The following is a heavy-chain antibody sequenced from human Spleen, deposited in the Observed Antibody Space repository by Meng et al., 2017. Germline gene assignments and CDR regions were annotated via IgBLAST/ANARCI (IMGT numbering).Heavy chain of an antibody. CDR2: IYHSGTT. V-gene: IGHV4-34*01. CDR1: GGSFSDYY. J-gene: IGHJ4*02. CDR3: ASSLLISGGSGSYLY. D-gene: IGHD3-10*01. Sequence: LLRRWGAGLFKPSETLSLTCVVAGGSFSDYYWSWIRQPQGKGLEWIGDIYHSGTTNYNPSLKSRVTISVDKSKNQFSLKLTSVTAADTAVYYCASSLLISGGSGSYLYWGQGTLVTVSS.